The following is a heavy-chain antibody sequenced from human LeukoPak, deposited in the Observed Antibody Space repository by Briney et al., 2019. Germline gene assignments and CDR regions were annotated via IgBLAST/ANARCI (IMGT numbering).Heavy chain of an antibody. V-gene: IGHV3-11*01. Sequence: GGSLRLSCAASGFTFSDYYMSWIRQAPGKGLEWVSYISSGGSTIYYADSVKGRFTISRDNAKNSLYLQMNSLRAEDTAVYYCASYYSSSSKDYWGQGTLVTVSS. CDR2: ISSGGSTI. CDR1: GFTFSDYY. CDR3: ASYYSSSSKDY. J-gene: IGHJ4*02. D-gene: IGHD6-6*01.